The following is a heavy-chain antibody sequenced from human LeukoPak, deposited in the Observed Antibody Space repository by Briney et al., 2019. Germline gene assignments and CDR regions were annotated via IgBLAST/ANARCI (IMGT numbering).Heavy chain of an antibody. V-gene: IGHV3-30-3*01. D-gene: IGHD3-10*01. CDR3: ARDLSLYYSDSGSFDI. J-gene: IGHJ3*02. CDR1: GFNFANYA. Sequence: GGSLRLSCAASGFNFANYAMHWVRQAPGKGLEWVAIISFDGSNTYYADSVKGRFTISRDNSKNTLYLQINSLKTEDTAVYSCARDLSLYYSDSGSFDIWGQGTMVTVSS. CDR2: ISFDGSNT.